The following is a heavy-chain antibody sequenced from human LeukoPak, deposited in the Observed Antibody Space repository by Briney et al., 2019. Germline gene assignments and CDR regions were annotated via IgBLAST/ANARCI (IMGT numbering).Heavy chain of an antibody. J-gene: IGHJ5*02. V-gene: IGHV3-30*04. D-gene: IGHD3-9*01. CDR1: GFTFSSYA. Sequence: GGSLRLSCAASGFTFSSYAMHWVRQAPGEGLEGVAVISYDGGNKYYADSVKDRFTISRDNSKNTLYLQMNSLRAEDTAVYYCARGLRYLDWLLSNWFDPWGQGTLVTVSS. CDR3: ARGLRYLDWLLSNWFDP. CDR2: ISYDGGNK.